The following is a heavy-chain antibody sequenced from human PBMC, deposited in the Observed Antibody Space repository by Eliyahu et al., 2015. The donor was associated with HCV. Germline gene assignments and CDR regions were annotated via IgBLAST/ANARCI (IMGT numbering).Heavy chain of an antibody. D-gene: IGHD3-22*01. CDR2: IYYSGST. Sequence: QVQLQESGPGLVKPSETLSLTCTVSGGSXSSYYWSWIRQPPGKGLEWIGYIYYSGSTNYNPSLKSRVTISVDTSKNQFSLKLSSVTAADTAVYYCARAEFDSSGYYYRDNWFDPWGQGTLVTVSS. CDR3: ARAEFDSSGYYYRDNWFDP. J-gene: IGHJ5*02. V-gene: IGHV4-59*01. CDR1: GGSXSSYY.